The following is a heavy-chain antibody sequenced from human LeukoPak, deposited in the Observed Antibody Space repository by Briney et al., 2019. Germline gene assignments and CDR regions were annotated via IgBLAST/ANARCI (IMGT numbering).Heavy chain of an antibody. CDR1: VGTFSSYA. V-gene: IGHV1-69*13. D-gene: IGHD1-26*01. CDR2: MIPIFGTA. CDR3: ARGSIVASSVLLYYFDY. J-gene: IGHJ4*02. Sequence: SVKVSCKASVGTFSSYAISWLRQSTGQGLEWMGGMIPIFGTANYSQKFQGRVTITADESTSTAYMELSRLTSEDTAVYYCARGSIVASSVLLYYFDYWGQGTLVTVSS.